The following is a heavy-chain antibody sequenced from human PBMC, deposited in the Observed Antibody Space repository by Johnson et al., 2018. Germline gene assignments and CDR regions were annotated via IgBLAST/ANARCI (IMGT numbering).Heavy chain of an antibody. CDR2: ISWNSGSI. D-gene: IGHD3-22*01. J-gene: IGHJ6*02. V-gene: IGHV3-9*01. Sequence: EVQLVESGGGLVQPGRSLRLSCAASGFTFDDYAMHWVRQAPGKGVEWVAGISWNSGSIGYADSVKGGVPISRDNAKNSLYLQMNSLRAEDTAVYYCARVPYDSSGYYPLPLYGMDVWGQGTTVTVSS. CDR1: GFTFDDYA. CDR3: ARVPYDSSGYYPLPLYGMDV.